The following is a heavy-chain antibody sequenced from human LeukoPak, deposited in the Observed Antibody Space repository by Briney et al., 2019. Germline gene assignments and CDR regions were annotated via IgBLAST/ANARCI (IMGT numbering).Heavy chain of an antibody. CDR1: GASISSGRYF. CDR3: ATSPYYFYMDD. CDR2: IYTTGST. J-gene: IGHJ6*03. Sequence: SQTLSLTCSVSGASISSGRYFWAWIRQPAGKGLEWIGRIYTTGSTNYNPSLTSRLPISIDASKNQFSLNLSSVTAADTAVYYCATSPYYFYMDDWGKGTSVIVSS. V-gene: IGHV4-61*02.